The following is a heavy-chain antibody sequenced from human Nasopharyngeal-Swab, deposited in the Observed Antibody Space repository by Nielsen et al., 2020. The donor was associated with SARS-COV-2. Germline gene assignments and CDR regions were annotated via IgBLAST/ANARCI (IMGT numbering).Heavy chain of an antibody. CDR2: INSDGDTT. D-gene: IGHD1-26*01. V-gene: IGHV3-74*01. J-gene: IGHJ4*02. CDR3: AKGRVGATPYYLDY. Sequence: GGSLRLFCAASGFTFSSYWMHWVRQAPGKGLVSVSRINSDGDTTSYADSVKGRFTISRDNAKNTLYLQMSGLRGEDTAVYYCAKGRVGATPYYLDYWGQGTLVTVSS. CDR1: GFTFSSYW.